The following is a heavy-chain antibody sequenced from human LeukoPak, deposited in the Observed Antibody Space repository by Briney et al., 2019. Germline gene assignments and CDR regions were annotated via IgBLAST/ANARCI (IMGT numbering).Heavy chain of an antibody. J-gene: IGHJ4*02. CDR3: AKDSQVNDFTYGLGEAFDY. V-gene: IGHV3-30*02. D-gene: IGHD3-3*01. CDR1: GFTFSSYS. Sequence: PGGSLRLSCAASGFTFSSYSMNWVRQAPGKGLEWVAFIRYDGSNKYYADSVKGRFTISRDNSKNTLYLQMNSLRAEDTAVYYCAKDSQVNDFTYGLGEAFDYWGQGTLVTVSS. CDR2: IRYDGSNK.